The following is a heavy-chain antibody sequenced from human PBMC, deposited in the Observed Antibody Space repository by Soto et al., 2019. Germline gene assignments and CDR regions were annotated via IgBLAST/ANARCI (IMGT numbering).Heavy chain of an antibody. CDR1: GYTFTSYD. V-gene: IGHV1-8*01. CDR2: MNPNSGNT. D-gene: IGHD3-3*01. J-gene: IGHJ6*02. Sequence: QVQLVQSGAEVKKPGASVKVSCKASGYTFTSYDINWVRQATGQGLEWMGWMNPNSGNTGYAQKFQGRVTMTRNTSINTAYMEQSSLRSDDTAVYYCARRDYDFWSCYYYGMDVWGQGTTVTVSS. CDR3: ARRDYDFWSCYYYGMDV.